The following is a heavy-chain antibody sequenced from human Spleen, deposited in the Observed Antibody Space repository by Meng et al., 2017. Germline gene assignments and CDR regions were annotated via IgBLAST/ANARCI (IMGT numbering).Heavy chain of an antibody. D-gene: IGHD1-7*01. V-gene: IGHV1-2*06. Sequence: QVQLVQSGAEVKEPGASVKVSCKPSGYTFPDYWLHWVRRAPGQGLEWMGRINPKSGDTHYAQRFQGRVTMTGDTSISTAYMELSGLRSDDTAMYYCARETWNYGHHWFDPWGQGTLVTVSS. CDR1: GYTFPDYW. CDR2: INPKSGDT. CDR3: ARETWNYGHHWFDP. J-gene: IGHJ5*02.